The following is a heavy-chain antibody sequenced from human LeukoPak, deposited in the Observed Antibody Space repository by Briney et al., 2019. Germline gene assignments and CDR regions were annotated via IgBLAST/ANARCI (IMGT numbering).Heavy chain of an antibody. D-gene: IGHD6-19*01. CDR1: GFTFSSYG. Sequence: GRSLRLSCAASGFTFSSYGMHWVRQAPGKGLEWVAVISYDGSNKYSADSVKGRFTTTRDNSKNTLYLQMNSLRAEDTAVYYCAKVSTGYSSGWYGAALGVADIWGQGTMVTVSS. CDR3: AKVSTGYSSGWYGAALGVADI. V-gene: IGHV3-30*18. J-gene: IGHJ3*02. CDR2: ISYDGSNK.